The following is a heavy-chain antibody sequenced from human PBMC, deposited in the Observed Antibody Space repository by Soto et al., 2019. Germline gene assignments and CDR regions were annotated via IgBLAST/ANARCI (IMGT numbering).Heavy chain of an antibody. CDR1: GYTFTGYY. CDR3: ARVEVFGLSGWFSGGYYYYGMDV. Sequence: GASVKVSCKASGYTFTGYYMHWVRQAPGQGLEWMGWINPNSGGTNYAQKFQGRVTMTRDTSISTAYMELSRLRSDDTAVHYCARVEVFGLSGWFSGGYYYYGMDVWGQGTTVTVSS. D-gene: IGHD6-19*01. CDR2: INPNSGGT. V-gene: IGHV1-2*02. J-gene: IGHJ6*02.